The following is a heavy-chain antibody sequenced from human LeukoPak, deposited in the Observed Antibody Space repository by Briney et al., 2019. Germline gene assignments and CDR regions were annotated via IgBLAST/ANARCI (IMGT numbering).Heavy chain of an antibody. J-gene: IGHJ4*02. D-gene: IGHD3-22*01. CDR3: ARDYYDSSGYYVVDY. CDR2: INPNSGGT. Sequence: ASVKVSCKASGYTFTGYYIHWVRQAPGQGLEWMGWINPNSGGTNYAQKFQGRVTMTRDTSISTAYMELSRLRSDDTAVYYCARDYYDSSGYYVVDYWGQGTLVTVSS. V-gene: IGHV1-2*02. CDR1: GYTFTGYY.